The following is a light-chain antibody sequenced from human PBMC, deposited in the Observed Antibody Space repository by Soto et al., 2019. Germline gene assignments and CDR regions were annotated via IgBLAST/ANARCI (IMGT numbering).Light chain of an antibody. Sequence: DIQMTQSPSSLSASVGDRVTITCQASQDISNYLNWYQQMPGKAPKLLIFDASNLEAGVPSRFSRRASGTDFTFAIICPEPEDVATYYFQEYADLLVAFGPGTKVRLK. CDR1: QDISNY. V-gene: IGKV1-33*01. CDR2: DAS. CDR3: QEYADLLVA. J-gene: IGKJ3*01.